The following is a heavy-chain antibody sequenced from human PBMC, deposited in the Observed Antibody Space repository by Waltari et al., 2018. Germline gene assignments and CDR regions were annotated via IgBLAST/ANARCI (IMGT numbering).Heavy chain of an antibody. CDR3: ARGGPAIFGVLITKRFDY. D-gene: IGHD3-3*01. CDR2: INHNSGGT. Sequence: QVQLVQSGAEVKKPGASVKVSCKASGYTFTDYYMHWVRQAPGQGLEWMGRINHNSGGTNYTQKFQGRVTMTRDTSRSTAYMELSRLRSDDTAVYYCARGGPAIFGVLITKRFDYWGQGTLVTVSS. CDR1: GYTFTDYY. V-gene: IGHV1-2*06. J-gene: IGHJ4*02.